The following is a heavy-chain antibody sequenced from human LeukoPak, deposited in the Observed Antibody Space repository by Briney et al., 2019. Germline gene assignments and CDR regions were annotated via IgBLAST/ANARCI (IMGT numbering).Heavy chain of an antibody. CDR1: GGSISSSSYY. CDR2: IYYSGST. J-gene: IGHJ4*02. Sequence: PSETLSLTCTVSGGSISSSSYYWGWIRQPPGKGLEWIGSIYYSGSTNYNPSLKSRVTMSVDASKNQVSLKLSSVAAADTAVYYCARGKILDSMYYYDSSGYYYLYYFDYWGQGNLVTVSS. D-gene: IGHD3-22*01. V-gene: IGHV4-39*07. CDR3: ARGKILDSMYYYDSSGYYYLYYFDY.